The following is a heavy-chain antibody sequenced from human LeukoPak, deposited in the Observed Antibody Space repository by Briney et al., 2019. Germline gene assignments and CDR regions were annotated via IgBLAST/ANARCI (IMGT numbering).Heavy chain of an antibody. Sequence: SETLSLTCTVSGYSISNYYWSWIRQPPGKGLEWIGYLYYSGSTNYNPSLKSRVTISLDTSKIQSSLKLSSVTAADTAVYYCARGYSTFDYWGQGTLVTVSS. J-gene: IGHJ4*02. CDR3: ARGYSTFDY. D-gene: IGHD6-13*01. CDR2: LYYSGST. CDR1: GYSISNYY. V-gene: IGHV4-59*08.